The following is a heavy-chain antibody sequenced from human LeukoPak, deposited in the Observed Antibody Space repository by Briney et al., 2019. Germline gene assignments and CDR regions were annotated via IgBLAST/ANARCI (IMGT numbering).Heavy chain of an antibody. CDR3: ASTVTTPYYYGMDV. D-gene: IGHD4-17*01. CDR2: IYSGGST. Sequence: GGSLRLSCAASGFTVSSNYMSWVRQAPGKGLEWVSVIYSGGSTYYADSVKGRFTISRDNSKNTLYLQMNSLRAEDTAVYYCASTVTTPYYYGMDVWGQGTTVTVSS. CDR1: GFTVSSNY. J-gene: IGHJ6*02. V-gene: IGHV3-66*01.